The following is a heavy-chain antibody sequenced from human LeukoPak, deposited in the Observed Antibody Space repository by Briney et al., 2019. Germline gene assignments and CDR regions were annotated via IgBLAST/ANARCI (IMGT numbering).Heavy chain of an antibody. V-gene: IGHV3-53*04. CDR2: IYSGGST. Sequence: GGSLRLSCAASGFTVSSNYMSWVRQAPGKGLEWVSVIYSGGSTYYADPVKGRFTISRHNSKNTLYLQMNSLRAEDTAVYYCARGNRDILTGYQYYFDYWGQGTLVTVSS. J-gene: IGHJ4*02. D-gene: IGHD3-9*01. CDR3: ARGNRDILTGYQYYFDY. CDR1: GFTVSSNY.